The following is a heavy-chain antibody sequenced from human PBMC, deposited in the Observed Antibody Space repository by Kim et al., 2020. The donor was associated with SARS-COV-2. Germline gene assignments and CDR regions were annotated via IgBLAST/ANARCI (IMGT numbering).Heavy chain of an antibody. J-gene: IGHJ4*01. V-gene: IGHV4-34*01. D-gene: IGHD1-1*01. CDR3: ARGVYKGAGVGDYFGS. Sequence: SETLSLTCTVYGGSFIGYSSSWIRQTPGKGLEWIGEISHIGNTHYNPSLKSRVTISRDTSKNHFSLNLTSVTAADTAVYYCARGVYKGAGVGDYFGSWG. CDR1: GGSFIGYS. CDR2: ISHIGNT.